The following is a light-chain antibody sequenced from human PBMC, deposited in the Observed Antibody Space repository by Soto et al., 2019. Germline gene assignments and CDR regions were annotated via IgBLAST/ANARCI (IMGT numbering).Light chain of an antibody. Sequence: DIQMTQSPSSLSASVGDRVTITCQASQDISNYLNWYQQKPGKAPKLLIYDASNLETGVPSRFSGSGSGTDITFTISSLQPEDIATYYCQQYDNLPPPITFGQGTRLEIK. V-gene: IGKV1-33*01. CDR2: DAS. J-gene: IGKJ5*01. CDR1: QDISNY. CDR3: QQYDNLPPPIT.